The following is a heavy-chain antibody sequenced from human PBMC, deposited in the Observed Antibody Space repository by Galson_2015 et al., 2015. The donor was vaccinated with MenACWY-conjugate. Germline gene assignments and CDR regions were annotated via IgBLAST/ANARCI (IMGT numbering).Heavy chain of an antibody. CDR1: GYSFTTYW. V-gene: IGHV5-51*01. Sequence: QSGAEVKKPGESLKISCQGSGYSFTTYWIGWVRQLPGNDLEWMGLISPGDSIIRYSPAFQGQVTMSADRSINTAYLQWNTLQASDTAMYYCARHPPGGRGMDVWGQGTTVTVSS. D-gene: IGHD1-26*01. CDR2: ISPGDSII. CDR3: ARHPPGGRGMDV. J-gene: IGHJ6*02.